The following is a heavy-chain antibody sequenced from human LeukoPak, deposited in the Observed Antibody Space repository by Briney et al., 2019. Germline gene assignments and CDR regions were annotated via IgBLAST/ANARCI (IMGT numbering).Heavy chain of an antibody. J-gene: IGHJ4*02. CDR1: GFTFSSYW. Sequence: GGSLRLSCAASGFTFSSYWMSWVRQAPGRGLVWVSRINTDGSSTSYADSVKGRFTISRDNSKNTLYLQMNSLRAEDTAVYYCAREAAHDYGDHGTFDYWGQGTLVTVSS. CDR3: AREAAHDYGDHGTFDY. CDR2: INTDGSST. D-gene: IGHD4-17*01. V-gene: IGHV3-74*01.